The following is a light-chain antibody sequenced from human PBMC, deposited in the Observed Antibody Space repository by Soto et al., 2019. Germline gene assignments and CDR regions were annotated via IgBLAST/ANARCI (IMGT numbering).Light chain of an antibody. CDR3: QQYDNWPPFT. CDR1: QSVGSH. Sequence: EIVMTQSPATLSVSPGERATLSCRASQSVGSHLAWYQQRPGQAPRLLIYGASYRATGIPARFSGSGSGTDSTLIISSLQSEDFAVYYCQQYDNWPPFTFGPGTKVDIK. CDR2: GAS. V-gene: IGKV3-15*01. J-gene: IGKJ3*01.